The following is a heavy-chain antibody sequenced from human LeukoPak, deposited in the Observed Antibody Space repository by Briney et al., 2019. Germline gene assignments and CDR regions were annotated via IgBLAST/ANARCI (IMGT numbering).Heavy chain of an antibody. V-gene: IGHV1-3*01. CDR2: INAGNDNT. D-gene: IGHD3-10*01. J-gene: IGHJ4*02. Sequence: ASVKVSCKASGYTFTSYAMHWVRQAPGQRLEWMGWINAGNDNTKYSQKFQGRVTITRDTSASTVYMELSSLRSEDTAVYYCTRGLLWFGELSPPGYWGQGTLITVSS. CDR3: TRGLLWFGELSPPGY. CDR1: GYTFTSYA.